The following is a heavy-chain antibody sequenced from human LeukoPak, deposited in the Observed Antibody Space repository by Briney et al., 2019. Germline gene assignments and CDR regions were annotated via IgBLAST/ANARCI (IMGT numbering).Heavy chain of an antibody. Sequence: ASVKVSCKASGYTFTIYGISWVRQAPGQGREWMGWISAYNGNTNYAQKLQGRVTMTTDTSTSTAYMELRSLRSDDTAVYYCARAAGVPAAISSDYWGQGTLVTVSS. CDR2: ISAYNGNT. V-gene: IGHV1-18*04. CDR1: GYTFTIYG. CDR3: ARAAGVPAAISSDY. J-gene: IGHJ4*02. D-gene: IGHD2-2*01.